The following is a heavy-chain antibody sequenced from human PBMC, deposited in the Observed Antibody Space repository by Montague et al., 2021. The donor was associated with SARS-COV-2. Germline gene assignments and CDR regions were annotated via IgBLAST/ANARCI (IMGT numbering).Heavy chain of an antibody. CDR1: GFTFSNYA. D-gene: IGHD3-3*01. CDR3: AKDARYEFWSRYYLDY. Sequence: SLRLSCAASGFTFSNYAMSWVRQALGKGLEWVSVIYSGGSSTYYADSVKGRFTISRDNSKKTLYLQMNSLRAEDTAVYYCAKDARYEFWSRYYLDYWGQGTMVTVSS. CDR2: IYSGGSST. J-gene: IGHJ4*02. V-gene: IGHV3-23*03.